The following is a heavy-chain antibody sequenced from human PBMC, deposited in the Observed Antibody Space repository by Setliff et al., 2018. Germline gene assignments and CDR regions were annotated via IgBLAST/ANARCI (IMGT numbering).Heavy chain of an antibody. D-gene: IGHD1-26*01. CDR3: ARDTRIRESGTYPSDAFDL. V-gene: IGHV4-61*02. J-gene: IGHJ3*01. CDR1: GGSVGSGYFY. CDR2: IQSSGNT. Sequence: SETLSLTCTVSGGSVGSGYFYWSWIRQTAGKGLEWIGLIQSSGNTNYNPSLQSRVTISIDTSKNQFSLRLRSVTAADTAVYFCARDTRIRESGTYPSDAFDLWGQGTMVTVSS.